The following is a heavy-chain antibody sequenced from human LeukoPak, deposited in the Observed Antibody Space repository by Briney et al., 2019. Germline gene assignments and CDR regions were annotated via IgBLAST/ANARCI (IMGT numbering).Heavy chain of an antibody. D-gene: IGHD3-10*01. J-gene: IGHJ4*02. CDR2: IYYSGST. CDR3: ARRRVWFGELS. Sequence: SETLSLTCTVSGGSISSSSYYWGWIRQPPGKGLEWIGSIYYSGSTYYNPSLKSRVTISVDTSKNQFSLKLSSVTAADTAVYYCARRRVWFGELSWGQGTLVTVSS. V-gene: IGHV4-39*01. CDR1: GGSISSSSYY.